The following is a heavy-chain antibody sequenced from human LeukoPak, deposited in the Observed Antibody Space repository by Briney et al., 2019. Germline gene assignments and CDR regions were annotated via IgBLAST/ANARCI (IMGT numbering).Heavy chain of an antibody. Sequence: SVTVSCNLSGGTFSTYPINWVRQAPGQGLEWMGKIIPIFGAPDYAQKFQGRVTITADKSTNTAFMELISVRSDDTAVYYCATPRRPTDYYYYYMNVWGNGATVTVSS. V-gene: IGHV1-69*06. J-gene: IGHJ6*03. CDR3: ATPRRPTDYYYYYMNV. CDR2: IIPIFGAP. CDR1: GGTFSTYP. D-gene: IGHD4-11*01.